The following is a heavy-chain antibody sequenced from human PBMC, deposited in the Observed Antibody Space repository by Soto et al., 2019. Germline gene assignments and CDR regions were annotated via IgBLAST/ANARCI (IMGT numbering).Heavy chain of an antibody. V-gene: IGHV3-73*01. CDR3: TSPPEVVPDAGYYYYGMDV. J-gene: IGHJ6*02. CDR1: GFTFSGSA. Sequence: GWSLRLSCAASGFTFSGSAMHWVRQASGKGLEWVGRIRSKANIYATAYAASVKGRFTISRDDSKNTAYLQMNSLKTEDTAVYYCTSPPEVVPDAGYYYYGMDVWGQGTTVTVSS. D-gene: IGHD2-2*01. CDR2: IRSKANIYAT.